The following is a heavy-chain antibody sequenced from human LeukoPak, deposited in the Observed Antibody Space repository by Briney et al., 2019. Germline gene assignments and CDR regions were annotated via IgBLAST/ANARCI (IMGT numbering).Heavy chain of an antibody. V-gene: IGHV4-34*01. CDR3: ARDSLYYYYYYMDV. D-gene: IGHD2-15*01. Sequence: PSETLSLTCAVNGGSFSGYYWSWIRQPPGKGLEWIGEINHSGSTNYNPSLKSRVTISVDTSKNQFSLKLSSVTAADTAVYYCARDSLYYYYYYMDVWGKGTTVTVSS. CDR1: GGSFSGYY. J-gene: IGHJ6*03. CDR2: INHSGST.